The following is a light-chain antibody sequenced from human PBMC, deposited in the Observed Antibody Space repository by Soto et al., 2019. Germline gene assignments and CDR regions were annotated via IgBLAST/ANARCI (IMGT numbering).Light chain of an antibody. J-gene: IGLJ2*01. CDR2: DVN. CDR3: TSWTTSTTMI. V-gene: IGLV2-14*03. Sequence: QSALTQPASVSGSPGQSITISCTGTSSDIGAYNFVSWYQQHPGKAPKLMLYDVNIRPSGVSNRFSGSKSGNTASLTISGLQAEDEAGYYCTSWTTSTTMISGGGTKVTVL. CDR1: SSDIGAYNF.